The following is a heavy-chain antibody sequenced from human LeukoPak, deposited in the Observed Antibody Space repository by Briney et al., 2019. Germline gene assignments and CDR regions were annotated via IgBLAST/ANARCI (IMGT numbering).Heavy chain of an antibody. J-gene: IGHJ5*02. CDR3: AKGAPYSSSLSNWFDP. CDR2: ISGSGGST. Sequence: GGSLRLSCAASGFTFSSYAMTWVRQPPGKGLEWVSAISGSGGSTHYADSVKGRFTISRDNSKNTLYLQMNSLRAEDTAVYYCAKGAPYSSSLSNWFDPWGQGTMVTVSS. V-gene: IGHV3-23*01. D-gene: IGHD6-6*01. CDR1: GFTFSSYA.